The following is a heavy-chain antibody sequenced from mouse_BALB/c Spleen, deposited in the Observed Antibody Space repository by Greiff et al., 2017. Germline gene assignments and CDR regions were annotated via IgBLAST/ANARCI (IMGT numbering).Heavy chain of an antibody. CDR3: ARDGLRRYAMDY. J-gene: IGHJ4*01. V-gene: IGHV2-9*02. CDR2: IWAGGST. CDR1: GFSLTSYG. D-gene: IGHD3-1*01. Sequence: VQLVESGPGLVAPSQSLSITCTASGFSLTSYGVHWVRQPPGKGLEWLGVIWAGGSTNYNSALMSRLSISKDNSKSQVFLRMSSLQTDDTAMYYCARDGLRRYAMDYWGQGTSVTVSS.